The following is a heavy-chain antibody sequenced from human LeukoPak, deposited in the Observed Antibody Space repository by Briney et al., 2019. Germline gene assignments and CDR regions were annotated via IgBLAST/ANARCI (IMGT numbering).Heavy chain of an antibody. CDR2: INHSGST. D-gene: IGHD3-10*01. CDR1: GGSFSGYY. Sequence: PSETLSLTCAVYGGSFSGYYWSWIRQPPGKGLEWIGEINHSGSTNYNPSLKSRVTISVDTSKNQFSLKLSSVTAADTAVYYCARRVRYGSGSYYYYYYMDVWGKGTTVTISS. J-gene: IGHJ6*03. V-gene: IGHV4-34*01. CDR3: ARRVRYGSGSYYYYYYMDV.